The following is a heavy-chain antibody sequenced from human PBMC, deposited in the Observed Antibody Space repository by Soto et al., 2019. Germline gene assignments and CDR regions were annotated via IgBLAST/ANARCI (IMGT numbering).Heavy chain of an antibody. D-gene: IGHD1-26*01. Sequence: SVKVSCKVSGGTFNTYTFSWVRQAPGQGLEWMGSIIPIFGTTHYAQSFQGRLSITADQSSTTTYMELRSLTSHDTALYYCARIPRYSFPTSDPLDNWGQGTLVTVSS. V-gene: IGHV1-69*13. CDR3: ARIPRYSFPTSDPLDN. J-gene: IGHJ4*02. CDR2: IIPIFGTT. CDR1: GGTFNTYT.